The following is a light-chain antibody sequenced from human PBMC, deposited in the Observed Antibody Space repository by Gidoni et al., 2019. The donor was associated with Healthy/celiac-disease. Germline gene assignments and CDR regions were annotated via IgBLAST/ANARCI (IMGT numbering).Light chain of an antibody. V-gene: IGLV3-19*01. J-gene: IGLJ3*02. Sequence: SSELTQDPAVSVALGQTVRITCQGDSLRSYYASWYQQKPGQAPVLVIYGKNNRPSGIPDRFSGSSSGNTASLTITGARAEDEADYYCNSRDSSGEEVFGGGTKLTVL. CDR2: GKN. CDR3: NSRDSSGEEV. CDR1: SLRSYY.